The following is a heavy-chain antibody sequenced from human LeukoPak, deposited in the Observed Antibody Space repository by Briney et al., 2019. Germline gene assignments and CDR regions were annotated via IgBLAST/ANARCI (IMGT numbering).Heavy chain of an antibody. CDR2: ITWTSGSR. CDR1: GFTFDDYA. J-gene: IGHJ4*02. D-gene: IGHD3-10*01. CDR3: AKASYGSGSHVYFDY. Sequence: LRLSCAASGFTFDDYAMHWVRQPPGKGLEWVSGITWTSGSRVYADSVKGRFTISRDNAKNSLYPQLNSLRAEDTALYYCAKASYGSGSHVYFDYWGQGTLVTVSS. V-gene: IGHV3-9*01.